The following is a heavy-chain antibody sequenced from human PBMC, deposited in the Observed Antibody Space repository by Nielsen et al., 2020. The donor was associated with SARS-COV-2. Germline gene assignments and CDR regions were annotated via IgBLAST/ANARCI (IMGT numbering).Heavy chain of an antibody. CDR3: ARDSHLSGDYDSSGYYPAVDY. D-gene: IGHD3-22*01. CDR1: GFTFSSYW. J-gene: IGHJ4*02. Sequence: GGSLRLSCAASGFTFSSYWMSWVRQAPGKGLEWVANIKQDGSEKYYVDSVKGRFTISRDNAKNSLYLQMNSLRAEDTAVYYCARDSHLSGDYDSSGYYPAVDYWGQGTLVTVSS. V-gene: IGHV3-7*03. CDR2: IKQDGSEK.